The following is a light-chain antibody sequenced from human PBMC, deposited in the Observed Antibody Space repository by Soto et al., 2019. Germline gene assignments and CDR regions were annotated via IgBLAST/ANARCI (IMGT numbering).Light chain of an antibody. V-gene: IGKV3-11*01. CDR2: DAS. CDR1: QSVSSY. J-gene: IGKJ4*01. Sequence: EIGLTQSAATLSLSPGERATLSCGASQSVSSYLAWYQQKNGQAPRLLIYDASNRATGIPARFSGSGYGTDFNLTISSLEPEDFAVYYCQQRSNWPLTFDGGTKVDIK. CDR3: QQRSNWPLT.